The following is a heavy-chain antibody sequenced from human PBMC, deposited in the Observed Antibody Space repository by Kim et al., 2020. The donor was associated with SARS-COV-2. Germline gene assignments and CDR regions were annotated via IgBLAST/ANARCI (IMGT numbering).Heavy chain of an antibody. CDR1: GFTFSSYA. J-gene: IGHJ6*03. CDR2: ISGSGGST. V-gene: IGHV3-23*01. Sequence: GGSLRLSCAASGFTFSSYAMSWVRQAPGKGLEWVSAISGSGGSTYYADSVKGRFTISRDNSKNTLYLQMNSLRAEDTAVYYCARSTKSGSYNYYYYYMDVWGKGTTVTVSS. CDR3: ARSTKSGSYNYYYYYMDV. D-gene: IGHD1-26*01.